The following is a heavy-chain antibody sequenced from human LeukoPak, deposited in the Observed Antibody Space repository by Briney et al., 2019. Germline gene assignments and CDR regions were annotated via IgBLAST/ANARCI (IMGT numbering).Heavy chain of an antibody. CDR1: GFTFDDYA. J-gene: IGHJ5*02. D-gene: IGHD3/OR15-3a*01. V-gene: IGHV3-9*01. CDR2: ISWNSGSI. Sequence: GGSLRLSCAASGFTFDDYAMHWVRQAPGKGLEWVSGISWNSGSIGHADSVKGRFTISRDNAKNSLYLQMNSLRAEDTALYYCAKDMRTGQSNWFDPWGQGTLVTVSS. CDR3: AKDMRTGQSNWFDP.